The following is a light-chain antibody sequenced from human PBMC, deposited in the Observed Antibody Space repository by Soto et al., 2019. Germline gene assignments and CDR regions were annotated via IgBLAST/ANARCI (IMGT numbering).Light chain of an antibody. CDR1: SSDVGGYNY. CDR2: EVS. J-gene: IGLJ1*01. Sequence: QSALTQPPSASGSPGQSVTISCTGTSSDVGGYNYVSWYQHHPGKGPKLMIYEVSKRPSGVPDRFSGSKSGNTASLTVSGLQEEDEAEYYCSSYTNINTRACVFGTGTKLTVL. V-gene: IGLV2-8*01. CDR3: SSYTNINTRACV.